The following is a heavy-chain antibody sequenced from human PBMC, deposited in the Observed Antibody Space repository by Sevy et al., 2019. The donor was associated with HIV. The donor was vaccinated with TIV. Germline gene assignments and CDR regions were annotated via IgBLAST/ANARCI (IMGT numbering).Heavy chain of an antibody. CDR1: GGSISSGSYY. D-gene: IGHD3-3*01. V-gene: IGHV4-61*02. CDR3: ASTIYYDFWSGYYTLNGVDY. Sequence: SETLSLTCTVSGGSISSGSYYWSWIRQPAGKGLEWIGRIYTSGSTNYNPSLKSRVPMSVDTSKNQFSLKLSSVTAADTAVYYCASTIYYDFWSGYYTLNGVDYWGQGTLVTVSS. CDR2: IYTSGST. J-gene: IGHJ4*02.